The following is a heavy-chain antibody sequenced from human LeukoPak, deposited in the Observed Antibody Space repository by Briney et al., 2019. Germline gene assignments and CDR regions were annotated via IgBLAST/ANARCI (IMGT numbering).Heavy chain of an antibody. D-gene: IGHD3-22*01. CDR3: ARDHYDSSGFTRNFDY. CDR1: GYTFTSYY. CDR2: INPSGGST. Sequence: ASVKVSCKASGYTFTSYYMHWVRQAPGQGLEWTGIINPSGGSTSYAQKFQGRVTMTRDMSTSTVYMELSSLRSEDTAVYYCARDHYDSSGFTRNFDYWGQGTLVTVSS. J-gene: IGHJ4*02. V-gene: IGHV1-46*01.